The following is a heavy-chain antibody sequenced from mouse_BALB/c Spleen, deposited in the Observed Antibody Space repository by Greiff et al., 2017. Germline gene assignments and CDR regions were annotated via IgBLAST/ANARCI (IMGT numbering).Heavy chain of an antibody. CDR3: TYYGISWFAY. CDR1: GFSFSDDC. V-gene: IGHV6-6*01. CDR2: IRSKANNHAT. D-gene: IGHD1-1*01. Sequence: EVQGVESGGGLVQPGGSMKLSCAASGFSFSDDCMYWVRQSPGKGLEWVAEIRSKANNHATYYAESVKGRFTISRDDSKSSVYLQMNSLRAEDSGIYYCTYYGISWFAYWGQGTLLTVAA. J-gene: IGHJ3*01.